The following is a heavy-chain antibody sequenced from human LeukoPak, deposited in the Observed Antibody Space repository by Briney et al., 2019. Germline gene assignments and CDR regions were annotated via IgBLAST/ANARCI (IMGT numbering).Heavy chain of an antibody. V-gene: IGHV1-2*02. CDR1: GYTFTGYY. D-gene: IGHD4-23*01. CDR3: AREKDYGGIPGDY. CDR2: INPNSGGT. J-gene: IGHJ4*02. Sequence: GASVKVSCKASGYTFTGYYMHWVRQAPGQGLEWMGWINPNSGGTNYAQKFQGRVTMTRDTSISTAYMELRSLRSDDTAVYYCAREKDYGGIPGDYWGQGTLVTVSS.